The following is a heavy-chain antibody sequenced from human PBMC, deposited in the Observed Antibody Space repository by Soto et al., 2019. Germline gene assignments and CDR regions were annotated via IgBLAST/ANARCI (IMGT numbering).Heavy chain of an antibody. D-gene: IGHD1-26*01. V-gene: IGHV5-51*01. Sequence: PGESLKISCKGSGYRFSTYWIGWVRQMPGKGLEWMGIIYPDDSDTRYSPSFQGQVTISADTSISTAYLQWSSLQSSDTAMYYCAKGLIVGATMFDYWGQGTLVTVSS. CDR3: AKGLIVGATMFDY. CDR2: IYPDDSDT. CDR1: GYRFSTYW. J-gene: IGHJ4*02.